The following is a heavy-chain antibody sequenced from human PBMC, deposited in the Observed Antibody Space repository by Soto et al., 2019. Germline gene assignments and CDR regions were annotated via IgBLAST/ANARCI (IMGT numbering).Heavy chain of an antibody. D-gene: IGHD6-19*01. V-gene: IGHV3-30*18. CDR2: VSHDGRNT. Sequence: VQLVESGGGVVQPGRSLRLSCAASGFTFSDYAMHWVRQAPGKGLEWVAVVSHDGRNTHYADSVKGRFTISRDSSKNRVSREMTSLRAEDAAVYYCAKGGRQWLVTSDFNYWGQGARVTVSS. CDR1: GFTFSDYA. CDR3: AKGGRQWLVTSDFNY. J-gene: IGHJ4*02.